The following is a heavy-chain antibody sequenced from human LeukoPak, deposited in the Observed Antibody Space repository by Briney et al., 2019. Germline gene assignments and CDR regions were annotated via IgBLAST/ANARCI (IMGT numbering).Heavy chain of an antibody. D-gene: IGHD5-12*01. CDR3: ARQRVWGPYSGYEFVGGPAFEI. CDR2: IYYSGST. CDR1: GGSISSYY. J-gene: IGHJ3*02. Sequence: SETLSLTCTVSGGSISSYYWSWIRQPPGKGLEWIGYIYYSGSTNYNPSLKSRVTISVDTSKNQFSLKLSSVTAADTAVYYCARQRVWGPYSGYEFVGGPAFEIWGQGTMVTVSS. V-gene: IGHV4-59*08.